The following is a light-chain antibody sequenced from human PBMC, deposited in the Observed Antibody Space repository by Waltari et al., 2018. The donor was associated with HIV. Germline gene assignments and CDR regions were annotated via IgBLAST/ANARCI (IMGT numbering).Light chain of an antibody. CDR3: QQYGSSRGT. Sequence: EIVLTQSPGTLSLSPGERATLSCRASPSVSSSYLTWFQQKPGQAPRLLIYGASSRATDIPDRFSGSASGTNFTLTISRLEPEDFAVYYCQQYGSSRGTFGQGTKVEIK. J-gene: IGKJ1*01. CDR1: PSVSSSY. V-gene: IGKV3-20*01. CDR2: GAS.